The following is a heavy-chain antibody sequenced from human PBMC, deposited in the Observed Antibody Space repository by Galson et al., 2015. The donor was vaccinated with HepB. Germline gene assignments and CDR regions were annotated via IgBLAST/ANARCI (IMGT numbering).Heavy chain of an antibody. J-gene: IGHJ3*02. D-gene: IGHD1-26*01. CDR2: IYYSGST. V-gene: IGHV4-59*01. CDR1: GGSISSYY. Sequence: ETLSLTCTVSGGSISSYYWSWIRQPPGKGLEWIGYIYYSGSTNYNPSLKSRVTISVDTSKNQFSLKLSSVTAADTAVYYCARDRRGLPHDAFDIWGQGTMVTVSS. CDR3: ARDRRGLPHDAFDI.